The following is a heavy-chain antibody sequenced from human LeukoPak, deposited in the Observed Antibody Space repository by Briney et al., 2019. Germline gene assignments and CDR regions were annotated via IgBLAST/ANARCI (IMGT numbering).Heavy chain of an antibody. V-gene: IGHV3-30-3*01. CDR3: AREVCSRTSCYLGYYYMDV. Sequence: GGSLRLSCAASGFSFSSYAIQWVRQAPGKGLEWVAGISYDGAKKYYADAVKGRFTLSKDTSKRTLYLQMTSLRAEDSAVYYCAREVCSRTSCYLGYYYMDVWGKGTPVTVSS. J-gene: IGHJ6*03. CDR2: ISYDGAKK. CDR1: GFSFSSYA. D-gene: IGHD2-2*01.